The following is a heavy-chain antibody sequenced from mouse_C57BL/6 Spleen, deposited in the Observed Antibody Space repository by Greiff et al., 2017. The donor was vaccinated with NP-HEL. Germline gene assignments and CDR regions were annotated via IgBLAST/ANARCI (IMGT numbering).Heavy chain of an antibody. J-gene: IGHJ3*01. V-gene: IGHV1-80*01. CDR2: IYPGDGDT. D-gene: IGHD4-1*01. CDR3: ARSPNWDAWFAY. CDR1: GYAFSSYW. Sequence: VQLQQSGAELVKPGASVKISCKASGYAFSSYWMNWVKQRPGKGLEWIGQIYPGDGDTNYNGKFKGKATLTADKSSSTAYMQFSSLTSEDSAVYFCARSPNWDAWFAYWGQGTLVTVSA.